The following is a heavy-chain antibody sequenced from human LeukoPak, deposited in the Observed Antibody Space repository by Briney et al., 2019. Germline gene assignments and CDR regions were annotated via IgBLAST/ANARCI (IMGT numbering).Heavy chain of an antibody. D-gene: IGHD2-21*02. V-gene: IGHV3-23*01. Sequence: GGSLRLSCAASGFTFSTFAMAWVRQAPGRGLEWVSVIGPESGDIRYSDSVKGRFTISRDNFKSTLFLQMNSLRADDTALYYCAKYCGGGCFRNFDSWGQGTLVTVSS. CDR1: GFTFSTFA. CDR3: AKYCGGGCFRNFDS. CDR2: IGPESGDI. J-gene: IGHJ4*02.